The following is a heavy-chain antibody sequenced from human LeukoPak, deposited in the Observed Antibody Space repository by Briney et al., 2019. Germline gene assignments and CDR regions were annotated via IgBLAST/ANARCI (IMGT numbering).Heavy chain of an antibody. CDR2: INHSGST. CDR3: ARDRPPYYFGY. Sequence: PSETLSLTCAVYGGSFSGYYWSWIRQPPGKGLEWIGEINHSGSTNYNPSLKSRVTISVDTSKNQFSLKLSSVTAADTAVYYCARDRPPYYFGYWGQGTLVTVSS. J-gene: IGHJ4*02. CDR1: GGSFSGYY. V-gene: IGHV4-34*01.